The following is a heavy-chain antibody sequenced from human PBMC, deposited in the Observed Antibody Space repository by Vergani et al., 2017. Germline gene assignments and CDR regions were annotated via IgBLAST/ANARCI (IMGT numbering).Heavy chain of an antibody. J-gene: IGHJ3*02. D-gene: IGHD2-2*01. CDR1: GYTFTGYY. CDR3: ARVPTYCSSTSCYSGAFEI. CDR2: INPNSGVT. V-gene: IGHV1-2*02. Sequence: QVQLVQSGAEVKKPGASVKVSCKASGYTFTGYYMHWVRQAPGQGLEWMGWINPNSGVTNYAQKFQGRVTMTRDTSISTAYMELSRLGSDDTAVYYCARVPTYCSSTSCYSGAFEIWGQGTMVTVSS.